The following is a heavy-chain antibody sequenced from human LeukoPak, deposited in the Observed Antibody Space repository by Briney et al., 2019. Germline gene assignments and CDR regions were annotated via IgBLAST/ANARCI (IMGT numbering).Heavy chain of an antibody. Sequence: RGSLRLSCAASGFTFDDYAMRWVRHAPGKGLEWVSLISGDGGSTYYADSVKGRFTISRDNCKNSLYLQMNSLRTEDTALYYCAKDWGAYYDSSGFYSGDFDYWGQGTLVTVSS. V-gene: IGHV3-43*02. CDR2: ISGDGGST. CDR3: AKDWGAYYDSSGFYSGDFDY. D-gene: IGHD3-22*01. CDR1: GFTFDDYA. J-gene: IGHJ4*02.